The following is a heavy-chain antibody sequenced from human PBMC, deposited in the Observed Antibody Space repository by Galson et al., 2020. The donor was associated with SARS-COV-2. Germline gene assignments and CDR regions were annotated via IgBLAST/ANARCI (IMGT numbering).Heavy chain of an antibody. CDR1: GFTFSSYA. CDR2: ISYDGSNK. CDR3: ARALTLVVITGFDY. V-gene: IGHV3-30*04. D-gene: IGHD3-22*01. J-gene: IGHJ4*02. Sequence: GGSLRLSCAASGFTFSSYAMPWVRQAPGKGLERVAVISYDGSNKYYADSVQGRFTISRDNSKNTLYLQMNSLRAEDTAVYYCARALTLVVITGFDYWGQGTLVTVSS.